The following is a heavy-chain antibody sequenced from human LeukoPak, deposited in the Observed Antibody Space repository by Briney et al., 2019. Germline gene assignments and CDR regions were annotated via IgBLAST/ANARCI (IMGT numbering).Heavy chain of an antibody. CDR3: ARDHYYDSSGYTFRH. J-gene: IGHJ1*01. CDR2: IYYSGST. V-gene: IGHV4-59*01. D-gene: IGHD3-22*01. Sequence: SETLSLTCTASGGSISNYYWSWIRQPPGKGLEWIEYIYYSGSTSYNPSLKSRVTMSVDTSKNQFSLKLSSMTAADTAVYYCARDHYYDSSGYTFRHWGRGTLVTVSS. CDR1: GGSISNYY.